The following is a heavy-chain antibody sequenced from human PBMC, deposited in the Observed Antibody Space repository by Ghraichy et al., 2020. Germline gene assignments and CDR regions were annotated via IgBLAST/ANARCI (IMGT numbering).Heavy chain of an antibody. V-gene: IGHV3-23*01. D-gene: IGHD2-2*01. CDR3: AKGPEGSTSSNYYYYYYGRDV. CDR2: ISGSGGST. Sequence: GGSLRLSCAASGFTFSSYAMSWVRQAPGKGLEWVSAISGSGGSTYYADSVKGRFTISRDNSKNTLYLQMNSLRAEDTAVYYCAKGPEGSTSSNYYYYYYGRDVWVQGTTGTVSS. J-gene: IGHJ6*02. CDR1: GFTFSSYA.